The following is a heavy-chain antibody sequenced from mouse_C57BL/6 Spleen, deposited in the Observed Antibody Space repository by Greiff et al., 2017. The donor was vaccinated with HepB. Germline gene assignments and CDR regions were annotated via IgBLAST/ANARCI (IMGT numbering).Heavy chain of an antibody. D-gene: IGHD2-4*01. V-gene: IGHV1-15*01. Sequence: QVQLQQSGAELVRPGASVTLSCKASGYTFTDYEMHWVKQTPVHGLEWIGAIDPETGGTAYNQKFKGKAILTADKSSSTAYMELRSLTSEDSAVYYCTTMITTNYFDYWGQGTTLTVSS. CDR2: IDPETGGT. CDR3: TTMITTNYFDY. J-gene: IGHJ2*01. CDR1: GYTFTDYE.